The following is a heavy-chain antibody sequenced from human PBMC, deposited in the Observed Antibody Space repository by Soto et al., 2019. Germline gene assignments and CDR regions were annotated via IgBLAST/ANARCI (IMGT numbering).Heavy chain of an antibody. CDR3: ARHGGYSSGWVFDY. CDR2: IYYSGST. J-gene: IGHJ4*02. Sequence: QVQLQESGPGLVKPSETLSLTCTVSGGSISSYYWSWIRQPPGKGLEWIGYIYYSGSTNYNPSLKSRVTISVDTSKNQFSLKLGSVTAADTAVYYCARHGGYSSGWVFDYWGQGTLVTVSS. V-gene: IGHV4-59*08. CDR1: GGSISSYY. D-gene: IGHD6-19*01.